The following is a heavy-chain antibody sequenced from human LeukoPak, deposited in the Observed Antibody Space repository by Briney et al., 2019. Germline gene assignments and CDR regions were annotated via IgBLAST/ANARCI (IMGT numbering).Heavy chain of an antibody. J-gene: IGHJ6*03. CDR2: IYHSGST. V-gene: IGHV4-34*01. Sequence: SETLSLTCAVYGGSFSGYYWGWIRQPQGKGLEWIGSIYHSGSTYYNPSLKSRVTISVDTSKNQFSLKLSSVTAADTAVYYCARAPRGPNYYYYYMDVWGKGTTVTVSS. CDR1: GGSFSGYY. CDR3: ARAPRGPNYYYYYMDV. D-gene: IGHD3-10*01.